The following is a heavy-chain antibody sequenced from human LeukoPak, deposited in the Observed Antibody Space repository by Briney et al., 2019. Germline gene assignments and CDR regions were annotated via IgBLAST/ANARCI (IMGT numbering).Heavy chain of an antibody. CDR1: GFTFSSYT. J-gene: IGHJ4*02. D-gene: IGHD3-22*01. CDR3: AREIYYYDSSGYYYFDY. V-gene: IGHV3-21*01. CDR2: ISSSSSYI. Sequence: GGSLRLSCAASGFTFSSYTMNWVRQAPGKGLEWVSSISSSSSYIYYADSVKGRFTISRDNAKNSLYLQMNSLRAEDTAVYYCAREIYYYDSSGYYYFDYWGQGTLVTVSS.